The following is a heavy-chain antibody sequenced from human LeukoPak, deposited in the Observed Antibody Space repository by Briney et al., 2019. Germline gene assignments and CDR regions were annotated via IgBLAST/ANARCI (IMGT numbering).Heavy chain of an antibody. D-gene: IGHD1-1*01. CDR2: IYYSGST. V-gene: IGHV4-30-4*08. Sequence: SETLSLTCTVSGGSISSGDYYWSWIRQPPGKGLEWIGYIYYSGSTYYNPSLKSRVTISVDTSKNQFSLKLSSVTAADTAVYYCARGRVERRVYNWFDPRGQGTLVTVSS. CDR3: ARGRVERRVYNWFDP. CDR1: GGSISSGDYY. J-gene: IGHJ5*02.